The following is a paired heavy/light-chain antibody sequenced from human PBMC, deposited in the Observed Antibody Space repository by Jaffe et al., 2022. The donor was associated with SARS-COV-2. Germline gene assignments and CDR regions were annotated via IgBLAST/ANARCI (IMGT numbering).Light chain of an antibody. J-gene: IGLJ3*02. CDR1: SFPNQY. V-gene: IGLV3-25*03. Sequence: SYELTQPPSVSVSPGQTARITCSGDSFPNQYAYWYQQRPGQAPVLVIYKFNERPSGIPERFSGSTSGTTVTLTISGVQAEDEADYYCQSADSSGTYWVFGGGTKLTVL. CDR3: QSADSSGTYWV. CDR2: KFN.
Heavy chain of an antibody. Sequence: QVQLVESGGGVVQPGRSLRLSCVASGLTFNNYGMHWVRQAPGKGLEWVAVISYDGSNQYYADSVKGRFTISRDNSKNTLYLQMNSLRAEDTAVYYCAKDSHCSGGNCYGGFDYWGRGTLVTASS. J-gene: IGHJ4*02. V-gene: IGHV3-30*18. CDR2: ISYDGSNQ. CDR1: GLTFNNYG. CDR3: AKDSHCSGGNCYGGFDY. D-gene: IGHD2-15*01.